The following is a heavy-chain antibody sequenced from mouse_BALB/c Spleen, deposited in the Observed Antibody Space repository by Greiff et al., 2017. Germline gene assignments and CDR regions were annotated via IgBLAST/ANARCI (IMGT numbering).Heavy chain of an antibody. Sequence: EVMLVESGAELVKPGASVKLSCTASGFNIKDTYMHWVKQRPEQGLEWIGRIDPANGNTKYDPKFQGKSTITADTSSNTAYLQLSSLTSEDTAVYYCARQLGLRYAMDYWGQGTSVTVSA. D-gene: IGHD3-1*01. V-gene: IGHV14-3*02. CDR2: IDPANGNT. CDR3: ARQLGLRYAMDY. J-gene: IGHJ4*01. CDR1: GFNIKDTY.